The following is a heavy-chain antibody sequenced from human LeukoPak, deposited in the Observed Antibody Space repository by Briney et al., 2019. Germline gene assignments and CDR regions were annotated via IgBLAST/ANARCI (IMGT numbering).Heavy chain of an antibody. V-gene: IGHV4-39*07. CDR2: INHGGIT. J-gene: IGHJ4*02. CDR1: SDSISSSGYY. Sequence: SETLSLTCTVSSDSISSSGYYWGWIRQTPGKGLEWIGSINHGGITYYNPSLKSRVTISVDTSKNQFSLELSSVTAADTAVYYCGRDRPTGYYDYWGQGTLVTVSS. D-gene: IGHD3-10*01. CDR3: GRDRPTGYYDY.